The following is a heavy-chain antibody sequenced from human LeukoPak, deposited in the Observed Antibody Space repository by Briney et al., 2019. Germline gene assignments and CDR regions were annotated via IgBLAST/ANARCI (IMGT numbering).Heavy chain of an antibody. J-gene: IGHJ4*02. CDR3: ARDRTPRGY. CDR2: ISGSGGST. CDR1: GFTFSSYA. Sequence: PGGSLRLSCAASGFTFSSYAMSWARQAPGKGLEWVSVISGSGGSTNYADSVKGRFTISRDNAKNSLYLQMNSLRAEDTAVYYCARDRTPRGYWGQRTLVTVSS. V-gene: IGHV3-23*01.